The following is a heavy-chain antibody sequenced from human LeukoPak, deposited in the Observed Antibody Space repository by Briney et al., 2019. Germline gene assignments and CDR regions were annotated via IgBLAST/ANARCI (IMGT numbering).Heavy chain of an antibody. CDR2: IYTSGST. D-gene: IGHD5-18*01. CDR1: GGSISSGSYY. J-gene: IGHJ6*03. V-gene: IGHV4-61*02. Sequence: SETLSLTCTVSGGSISSGSYYWSWIRQPAGKGLEWIGRIYTSGSTNYNPSLKSRVTISVDTSKNQFSLKLSSVTAADTAAYYCARGRIGDTAMVYYYYYYMDVWGKGTTVTVSS. CDR3: ARGRIGDTAMVYYYYYYMDV.